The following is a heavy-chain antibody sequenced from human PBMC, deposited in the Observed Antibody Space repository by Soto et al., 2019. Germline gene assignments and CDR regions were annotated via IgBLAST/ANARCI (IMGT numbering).Heavy chain of an antibody. J-gene: IGHJ4*02. CDR3: ARSGEGTGTTCHIRSPLNS. CDR2: LWGDGSDE. D-gene: IGHD1-7*01. Sequence: GGSLRLSCAASGFTFSLSAIHRVRQAPGKGLEWVAALWGDGSDERSADSVKGRLSVSRDNSKNTLYLQKNGLRDEDTAAYYCARSGEGTGTTCHIRSPLNSWGKGTLVTVAS. CDR1: GFTFSLSA. V-gene: IGHV3-33*01.